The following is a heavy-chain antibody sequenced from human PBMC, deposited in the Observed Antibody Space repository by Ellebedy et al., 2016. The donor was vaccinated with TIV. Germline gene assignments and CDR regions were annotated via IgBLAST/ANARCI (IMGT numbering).Heavy chain of an antibody. D-gene: IGHD5-18*01. CDR2: IYSGGST. V-gene: IGHV3-66*01. CDR1: GFTFSSNY. Sequence: GESLKISCAASGFTFSSNYISWVRQAPGKGLEWVSVIYSGGSTYYADSVKVRFTISRDNSMNTLYLQMNSMRAEDTAVYYCARKYNYGFNWGQGNLVTVSS. CDR3: ARKYNYGFN. J-gene: IGHJ4*02.